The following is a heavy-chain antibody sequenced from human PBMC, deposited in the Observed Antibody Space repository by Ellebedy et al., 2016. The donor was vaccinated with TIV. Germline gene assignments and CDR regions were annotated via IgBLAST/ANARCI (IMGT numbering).Heavy chain of an antibody. Sequence: PGGSLRLSCAAPGFTFDDHAIPWVPQAPGKGLEWVSLIRGDGDRIYYAASVRCRFTISRDNSRNSMYLQMNSLRTEDTALYYCAKDMGGYSYGFDYWGQGTLVTVSS. V-gene: IGHV3-43*02. CDR1: GFTFDDHA. CDR3: AKDMGGYSYGFDY. CDR2: IRGDGDRI. D-gene: IGHD5-18*01. J-gene: IGHJ4*02.